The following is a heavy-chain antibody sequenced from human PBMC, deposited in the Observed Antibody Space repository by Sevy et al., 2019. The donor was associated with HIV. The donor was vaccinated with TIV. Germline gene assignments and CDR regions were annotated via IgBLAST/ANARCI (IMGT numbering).Heavy chain of an antibody. V-gene: IGHV3-11*01. CDR3: ARDHVKDGDLGYYYYFAMDV. D-gene: IGHD4-17*01. J-gene: IGHJ6*02. Sequence: GGYLRLSCAASGFTFSDYYMSWIRQAPGKGLEWISYISGSDGIIYYSDSVKGRFTVSRDNSKNSLYLQMSSLRAEDTAVYYCARDHVKDGDLGYYYYFAMDVWGHGTTVTVSS. CDR1: GFTFSDYY. CDR2: ISGSDGII.